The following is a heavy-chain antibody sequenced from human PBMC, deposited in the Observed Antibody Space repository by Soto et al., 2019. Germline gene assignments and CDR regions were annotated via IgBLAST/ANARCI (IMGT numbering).Heavy chain of an antibody. D-gene: IGHD2-2*01. CDR2: INPSGGST. V-gene: IGHV1-46*03. Sequence: GASVKVSCKASGYTLTSYYMHWVRQATGQGLEWMGIINPSGGSTTYAQKFQGRVTMTRDTSTSTVYMELSSLRSEDTAVYYCVRGEVVVPAAAPNSYYYYMDVWGKGTTVTVSS. CDR1: GYTLTSYY. J-gene: IGHJ6*03. CDR3: VRGEVVVPAAAPNSYYYYMDV.